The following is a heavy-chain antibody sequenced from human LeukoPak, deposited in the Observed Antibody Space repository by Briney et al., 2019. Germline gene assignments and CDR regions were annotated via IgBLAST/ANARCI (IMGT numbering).Heavy chain of an antibody. CDR2: IYYSGST. Sequence: SETLSLTCTVSGASISSYYWTWIRQPPGKGLEWIGYIYYSGSTNYNPSLKSRVTISVDTSKNQFSLKLSSVTAADTAVYYCAREVLGRNYAFDIWGQGTMVTVSS. J-gene: IGHJ3*02. V-gene: IGHV4-59*12. CDR3: AREVLGRNYAFDI. D-gene: IGHD2-15*01. CDR1: GASISSYY.